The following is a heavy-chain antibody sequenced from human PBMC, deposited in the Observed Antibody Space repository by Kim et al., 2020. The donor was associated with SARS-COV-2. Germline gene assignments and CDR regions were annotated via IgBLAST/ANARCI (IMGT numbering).Heavy chain of an antibody. Sequence: SETLSLTCTVSGGSISSSSYYWGWLRQPPGKGLEWIGSIYYSGSTYYNPSLKSRVTISVDTSKNQFSLKLSSVTAADTAVYYCARRGAGGACGGVIVIPGVLNVWGQGTTVTVSS. CDR2: IYYSGST. J-gene: IGHJ6*02. CDR1: GGSISSSSYY. CDR3: ARRGAGGACGGVIVIPGVLNV. V-gene: IGHV4-39*01. D-gene: IGHD3-16*02.